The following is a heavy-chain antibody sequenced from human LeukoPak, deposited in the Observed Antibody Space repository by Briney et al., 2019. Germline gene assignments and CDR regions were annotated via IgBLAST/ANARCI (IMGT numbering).Heavy chain of an antibody. V-gene: IGHV4-39*01. CDR1: GGSISSSSYY. J-gene: IGHJ4*02. Sequence: SETLSLTCTVSGGSISSSSYYWGWIRQPPGKGLEWIGSIYYSGSTYYNPPLKSRVTISVDTSKNQFSLKLSSVTAADTAVYYCARIGLAAAGFSYFDYWGQGTLVTVSS. CDR3: ARIGLAAAGFSYFDY. CDR2: IYYSGST. D-gene: IGHD6-13*01.